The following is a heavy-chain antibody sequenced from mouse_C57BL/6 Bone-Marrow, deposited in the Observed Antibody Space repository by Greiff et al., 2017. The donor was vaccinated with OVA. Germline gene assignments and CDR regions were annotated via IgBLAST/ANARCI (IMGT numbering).Heavy chain of an antibody. Sequence: EVMLVESGGGLVKPGGSLKLSCAASGFTFSSYAMSWVRQTPEKRLEWVATISDGGSYTYYPDNVKGRFTISRDNAKNNLYLQMSHLKSEDTAMYYCARDRGYDGYYWYFDVWGTGTTVTVSS. CDR1: GFTFSSYA. V-gene: IGHV5-4*01. CDR2: ISDGGSYT. CDR3: ARDRGYDGYYWYFDV. J-gene: IGHJ1*03. D-gene: IGHD2-3*01.